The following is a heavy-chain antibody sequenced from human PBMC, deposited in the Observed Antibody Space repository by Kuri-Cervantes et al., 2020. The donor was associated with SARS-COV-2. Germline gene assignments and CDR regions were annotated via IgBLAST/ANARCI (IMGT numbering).Heavy chain of an antibody. J-gene: IGHJ3*02. CDR3: ARDSEFTRDAFEI. Sequence: SVKVSCKVSGGTLSTYTVTWVRQAPGQGLEWMGRIIPVLRVENYAQKFQGRVTITADKSTNTAYMELTSLRSEDTAVYYCARDSEFTRDAFEIWGQGTMVTVSS. CDR2: IIPVLRVE. CDR1: GGTLSTYT. V-gene: IGHV1-69*04.